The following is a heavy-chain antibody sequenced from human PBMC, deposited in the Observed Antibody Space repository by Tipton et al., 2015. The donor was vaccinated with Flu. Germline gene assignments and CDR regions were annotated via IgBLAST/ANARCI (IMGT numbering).Heavy chain of an antibody. CDR3: AREDGNYYDTSGYSDY. V-gene: IGHV3-7*01. D-gene: IGHD3-22*01. CDR1: RFTFSTYW. CDR2: INQDGSEK. J-gene: IGHJ4*02. Sequence: VQLVQSGGGLVQPGGSLRLSCAASRFTFSTYWMTWVRQVPGKGLEWVANINQDGSEKYYVDSVKGRFTISRDNAKNSLYLQMNSLRAEDTAVYYCAREDGNYYDTSGYSDYWGQGTLVTVSS.